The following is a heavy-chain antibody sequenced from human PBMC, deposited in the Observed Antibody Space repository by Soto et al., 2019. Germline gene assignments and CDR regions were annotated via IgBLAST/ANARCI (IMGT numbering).Heavy chain of an antibody. CDR2: IYPGDSDI. CDR1: GYSFTSYW. V-gene: IGHV5-51*01. CDR3: EMSTYYYDSTGSDADY. Sequence: PGESLKISCKGSGYSFTSYWIAWLRHVPGKGLEFMGLIYPGDSDIRYNPSFQGQVTIAADKGISTAYLQWSSLKASDTAMFYCEMSTYYYDSTGSDADYWSQETLITVSS. D-gene: IGHD3-22*01. J-gene: IGHJ4*02.